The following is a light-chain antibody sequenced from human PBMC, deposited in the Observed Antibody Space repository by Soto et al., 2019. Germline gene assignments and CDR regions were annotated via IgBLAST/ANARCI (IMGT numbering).Light chain of an antibody. CDR2: SAS. V-gene: IGKV3-20*01. CDR1: ETVDTSS. J-gene: IGKJ4*01. Sequence: EIVLTQSPGTLSLSPGGTATLSCRASETVDTSSLGWYQQKPGRAPSLLIYSASRRATGIPDRFDASGSATDFTLTISRLEPEDFAVYYCHQYGSSPLTFGGGTKVDIK. CDR3: HQYGSSPLT.